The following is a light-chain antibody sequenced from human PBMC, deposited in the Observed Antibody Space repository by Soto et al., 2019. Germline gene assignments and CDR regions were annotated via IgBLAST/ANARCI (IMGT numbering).Light chain of an antibody. V-gene: IGKV1-5*03. CDR1: QSISNW. CDR3: QQYNSYPYT. Sequence: DIQMTQSPSTLSASVGDRVTITCRTSQSISNWLAWYQQKPGKAPKLLIYKASTLESGVPSGFSGSGSGTEFTLTISSLQPDDFATYYGQQYNSYPYTFGQGTKLDI. CDR2: KAS. J-gene: IGKJ2*01.